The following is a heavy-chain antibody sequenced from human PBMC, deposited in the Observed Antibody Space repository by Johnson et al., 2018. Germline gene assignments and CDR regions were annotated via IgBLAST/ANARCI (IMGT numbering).Heavy chain of an antibody. D-gene: IGHD6-19*01. V-gene: IGHV3-15*07. CDR1: GFTFSNAW. CDR2: IKSKTDGGTT. J-gene: IGHJ6*03. Sequence: VQLVQSGGGLVKPGGSLRLSCAASGFTFSNAWMNWVRQAPGKGLEWVGRIKSKTDGGTTDYAAPVKGRFTISRADSKNTLYLQMNSLKTEDTAVYYCTTEGVAVAGTYYYMDVWGKGTTVTVSS. CDR3: TTEGVAVAGTYYYMDV.